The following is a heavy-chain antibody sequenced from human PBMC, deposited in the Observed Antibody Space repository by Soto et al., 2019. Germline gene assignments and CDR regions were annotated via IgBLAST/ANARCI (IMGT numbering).Heavy chain of an antibody. CDR2: ISGSGGST. V-gene: IGHV3-23*01. Sequence: SGGSLRLSCAASGFTFSSYAMSWVRQAPGKGLEWVSAISGSGGSTYYADSVKGRFTISRDNSKNTLYLQMNSLRAEDTAVYYCAKDRGRGYNWILTTAQFDYWGQGTLVTVSS. CDR3: AKDRGRGYNWILTTAQFDY. CDR1: GFTFSSYA. J-gene: IGHJ4*02. D-gene: IGHD1-20*01.